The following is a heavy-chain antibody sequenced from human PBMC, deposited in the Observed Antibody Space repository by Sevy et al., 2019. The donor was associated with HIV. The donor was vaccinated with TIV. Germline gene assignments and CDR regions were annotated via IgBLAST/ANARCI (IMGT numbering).Heavy chain of an antibody. V-gene: IGHV3-7*01. J-gene: IGHJ4*02. Sequence: GGSLRLSCAASGFTFSANWMNWVHQAPGKGLEWVANIKGDGSDKHYVDSVEGRFTISRDNAKNLLYLQMNSLRVEDTAVYYCAHETFGRFESWGQGPLVTVSS. D-gene: IGHD3-16*01. CDR2: IKGDGSDK. CDR3: AHETFGRFES. CDR1: GFTFSANW.